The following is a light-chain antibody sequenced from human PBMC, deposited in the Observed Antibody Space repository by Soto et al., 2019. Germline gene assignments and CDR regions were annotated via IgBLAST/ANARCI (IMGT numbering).Light chain of an antibody. CDR3: QSYDSGPL. Sequence: QSVLTQPPSVSGAPGQRVTISCTGSSSNIGAGYDVHWYRQLPGAAPKLLIYGNSNRPSGVPDRFSGSKSDTSASLAITGLQAEDEADYYCQSYDSGPLFGGGTKLTVL. J-gene: IGLJ2*01. CDR2: GNS. V-gene: IGLV1-40*01. CDR1: SSNIGAGYD.